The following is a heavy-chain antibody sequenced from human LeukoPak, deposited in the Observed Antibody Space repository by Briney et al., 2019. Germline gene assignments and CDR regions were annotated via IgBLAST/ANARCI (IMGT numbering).Heavy chain of an antibody. V-gene: IGHV1-2*02. CDR3: ARGGTGDSPYWYFDL. CDR1: GYTFTGYY. CDR2: INPNSGGT. D-gene: IGHD7-27*01. J-gene: IGHJ2*01. Sequence: ASVKVSCKASGYTFTGYYMHWVRQAPGQGLEWMGWINPNSGGTNYAQKFQGRVTITADESTSTAYMELSSLRSEDTAVYYCARGGTGDSPYWYFDLWGRGTLVTVSS.